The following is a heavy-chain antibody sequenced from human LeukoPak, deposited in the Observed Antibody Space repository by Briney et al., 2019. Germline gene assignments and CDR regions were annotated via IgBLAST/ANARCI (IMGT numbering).Heavy chain of an antibody. Sequence: GGSLRLSCAASGFTFSSYEMNWVRQAPGKGLEWVSYISSSGSTIYYADSVKGRFTISRDNAKNSLYLQMNSLRAEDTAVYYCARDRSSGSYFVAFDIWGQGTMVTVSS. CDR3: ARDRSSGSYFVAFDI. J-gene: IGHJ3*02. CDR2: ISSSGSTI. D-gene: IGHD1-26*01. CDR1: GFTFSSYE. V-gene: IGHV3-48*03.